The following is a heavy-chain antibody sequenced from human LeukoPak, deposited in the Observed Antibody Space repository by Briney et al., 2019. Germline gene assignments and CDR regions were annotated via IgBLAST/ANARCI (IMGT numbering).Heavy chain of an antibody. D-gene: IGHD3-16*01. V-gene: IGHV3-23*01. J-gene: IGHJ3*02. CDR2: ISGSGGRT. CDR3: VRGPAGGNAFDI. CDR1: GFTFSSYA. Sequence: QPGGSLRLSCASSGFTFSSYAMSWVRQAPGKGLEWVSDISGSGGRTYYADSVKGRFTISRDNSKNTVYLQMNSLRAEDTAVYYCVRGPAGGNAFDIWGQGTKVTVSS.